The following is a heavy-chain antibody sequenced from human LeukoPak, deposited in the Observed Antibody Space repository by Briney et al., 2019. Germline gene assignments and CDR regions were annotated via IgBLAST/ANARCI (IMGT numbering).Heavy chain of an antibody. CDR3: VRDGRGGYYSYFDY. Sequence: KPSETLSLTCTVSGGSMTTYYWSWIRQPAGKGLEWIGRIYTSGSTNYNPSLKSRVTMSVDTSKNQFSLKLNSVTAADTAVYYCVRDGRGGYYSYFDYWGQGTLVSVSS. D-gene: IGHD3-22*01. J-gene: IGHJ4*02. V-gene: IGHV4-4*07. CDR1: GGSMTTYY. CDR2: IYTSGST.